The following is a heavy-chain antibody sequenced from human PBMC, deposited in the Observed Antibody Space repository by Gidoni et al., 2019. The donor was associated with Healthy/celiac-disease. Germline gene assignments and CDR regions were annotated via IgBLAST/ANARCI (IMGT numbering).Heavy chain of an antibody. D-gene: IGHD3-9*01. CDR1: GFTFSNAW. J-gene: IGHJ6*02. V-gene: IGHV3-15*01. Sequence: EVQLVESGGGLVKPGGSLRLSCAASGFTFSNAWMSWVRQAPGQGLEWVGRIKSKTDGGTTDYAAPVKGRFTISRDDSKNTLYLQMNSLKTEDTAVYYCTTVRVEDYDILTGYPRLRYYYYYYGMDVWGQGTTVTVSS. CDR3: TTVRVEDYDILTGYPRLRYYYYYYGMDV. CDR2: IKSKTDGGTT.